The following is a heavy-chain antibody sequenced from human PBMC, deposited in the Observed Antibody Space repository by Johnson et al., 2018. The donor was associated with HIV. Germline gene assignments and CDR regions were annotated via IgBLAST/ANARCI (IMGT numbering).Heavy chain of an antibody. J-gene: IGHJ3*02. CDR1: GLSFSNFG. Sequence: QEKLVESGGGVVQPGKSVTLSCVGSGLSFSNFGIHWVRQAPGKGLEWVAFTAHDESITHYADSVKGRFTMSRDNSKSTLNLQMNSLRAEDTALYYCARGYCSSTSCYAFFLPFDIWGQGTMVTVSS. D-gene: IGHD2-2*01. CDR3: ARGYCSSTSCYAFFLPFDI. CDR2: TAHDESIT. V-gene: IGHV3-30*03.